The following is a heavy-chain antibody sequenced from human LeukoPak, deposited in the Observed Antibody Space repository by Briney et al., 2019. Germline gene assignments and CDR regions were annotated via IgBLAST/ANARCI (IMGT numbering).Heavy chain of an antibody. Sequence: ASVKVSCKASGYTLTSYGISWVRQAPGQGLEWMGWISAYNGNTNYAQKLQGRVTMTTDTSTSTAYMELRSLRSDDTAVYYCAREGSVVPAANDAFDIWGQGTMVTVSS. V-gene: IGHV1-18*01. J-gene: IGHJ3*02. D-gene: IGHD2-2*01. CDR3: AREGSVVPAANDAFDI. CDR1: GYTLTSYG. CDR2: ISAYNGNT.